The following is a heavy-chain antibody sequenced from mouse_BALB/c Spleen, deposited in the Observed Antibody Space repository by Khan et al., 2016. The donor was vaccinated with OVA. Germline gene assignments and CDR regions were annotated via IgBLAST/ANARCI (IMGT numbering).Heavy chain of an antibody. D-gene: IGHD2-1*01. Sequence: QVQLQQSGAELVRPGASVKLSCKASGYTFTSYWINWVKQRPGQGLEWIGNVYPSDTSTNYNQKFKDKATLTVDRSSSTAYMQLSSPTSEDSAVYYCTRWGNFYFDYWGQGTTLTVSS. CDR3: TRWGNFYFDY. V-gene: IGHV1-69*02. J-gene: IGHJ2*01. CDR1: GYTFTSYW. CDR2: VYPSDTST.